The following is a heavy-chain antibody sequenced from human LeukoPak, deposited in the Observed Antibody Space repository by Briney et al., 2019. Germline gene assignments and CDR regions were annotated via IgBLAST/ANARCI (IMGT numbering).Heavy chain of an antibody. D-gene: IGHD5-24*01. Sequence: GGPLRLSCAASGFTFTSYSMNWVRQAPGKGLEWVSYISSGSSTIFYADSVKGRFTISRDNAKNSLYLQMNSLRAEDTAVYYCARDRATEVGYWGQGTLVTVSS. V-gene: IGHV3-48*01. CDR3: ARDRATEVGY. J-gene: IGHJ4*02. CDR2: ISSGSSTI. CDR1: GFTFTSYS.